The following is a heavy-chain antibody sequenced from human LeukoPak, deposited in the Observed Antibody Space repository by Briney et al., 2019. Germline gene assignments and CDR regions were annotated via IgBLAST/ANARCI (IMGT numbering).Heavy chain of an antibody. CDR2: IIPIFGTA. D-gene: IGHD3-10*01. Sequence: SVKVSCKASGGTFNNYTISWVRQAPVQGLEWMGGIIPIFGTANYAQKFQGRVTITADESTSTAYMELSSLRSEDTAVYYCARVRGLWFGELLAPFDYWGQGTLVTVSS. CDR1: GGTFNNYT. CDR3: ARVRGLWFGELLAPFDY. V-gene: IGHV1-69*13. J-gene: IGHJ4*02.